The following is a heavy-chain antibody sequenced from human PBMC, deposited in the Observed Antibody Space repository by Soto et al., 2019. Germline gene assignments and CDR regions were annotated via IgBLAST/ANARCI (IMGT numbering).Heavy chain of an antibody. Sequence: GGSLRLSCAASGFTFSSYAMHWVRQAPGKGLEWVAVISYDGSNKYYADSVKGRFTISRDNSKNTLYLQMNSLRAEDTAVYYCARLPPMPLVVPAAMEDYYYYGMDVWGQGTTVTVFS. CDR2: ISYDGSNK. V-gene: IGHV3-30-3*01. J-gene: IGHJ6*02. CDR3: ARLPPMPLVVPAAMEDYYYYGMDV. D-gene: IGHD2-2*01. CDR1: GFTFSSYA.